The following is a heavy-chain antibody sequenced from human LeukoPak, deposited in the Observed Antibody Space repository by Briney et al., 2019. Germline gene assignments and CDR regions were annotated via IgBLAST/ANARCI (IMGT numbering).Heavy chain of an antibody. CDR1: GYTFPIYT. J-gene: IGHJ4*02. V-gene: IGHV1-3*01. Sequence: GASVRVSCKASGYTFPIYTMHWVRQAPGQRLEWMGWINVGNGNTNYAQKFRDRVTMSTDTSTGTAYLDVRSLTSDDTAVYYCARDHSNWNYAPDFWGQGTLVIVSS. D-gene: IGHD1-7*01. CDR2: INVGNGNT. CDR3: ARDHSNWNYAPDF.